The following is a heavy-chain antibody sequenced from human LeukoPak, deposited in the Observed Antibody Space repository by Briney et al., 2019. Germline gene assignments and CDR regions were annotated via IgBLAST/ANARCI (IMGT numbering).Heavy chain of an antibody. CDR2: TGGSDDST. D-gene: IGHD6-19*01. CDR3: TKDLMTRFSSGWYFGY. Sequence: GGSLRLSCAASGVTFNTYAMSWVRQAPGKGLEWVAVTGGSDDSTHYADSVKGRFTISSDNSKNSLYLQMNSLTAEDTAVYYCTKDLMTRFSSGWYFGYWGQGTLVTVSS. J-gene: IGHJ4*02. V-gene: IGHV3-23*01. CDR1: GVTFNTYA.